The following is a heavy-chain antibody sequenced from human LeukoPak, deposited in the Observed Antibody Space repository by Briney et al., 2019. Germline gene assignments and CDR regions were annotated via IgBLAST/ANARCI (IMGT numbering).Heavy chain of an antibody. D-gene: IGHD2-21*01. Sequence: SSETLSLTCSVSGGSISSYYWSWLRQPPGKGLEWIGYIYYSGSTNYHQSLKSRVIIKVDTFNNQFSLKMLSVTAADTAVYYCARHVGLLVETWYFDLWGRGTLVTVSS. CDR2: IYYSGST. CDR1: GGSISSYY. V-gene: IGHV4-59*08. CDR3: ARHVGLLVETWYFDL. J-gene: IGHJ2*01.